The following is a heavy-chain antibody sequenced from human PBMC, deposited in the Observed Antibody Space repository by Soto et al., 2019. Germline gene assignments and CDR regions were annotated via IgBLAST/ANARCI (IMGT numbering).Heavy chain of an antibody. CDR1: GGSISSGGYY. V-gene: IGHV4-61*08. CDR3: ARASGSSGYYANFDY. D-gene: IGHD3-22*01. CDR2: IYYSGST. J-gene: IGHJ4*02. Sequence: PSETLSLTCTVYGGSISSGGYYWSWIQQTPGKGLEWIGYIYYSGSTNYIPSLKSRVTISVDTSKNQFSPKLSSVTAADTALYYCARASGSSGYYANFDYWGQGTLVTVSS.